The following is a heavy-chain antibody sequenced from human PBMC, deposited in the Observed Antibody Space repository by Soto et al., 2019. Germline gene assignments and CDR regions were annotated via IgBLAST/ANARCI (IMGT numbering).Heavy chain of an antibody. Sequence: HLVESGGGLVEPGGSLRLSCVASGFTFNTHAMNWVRQAPGKGLEWVSSISSRSDYMYYADSVRGRFTISRDDAMNSLYLQMNSLRVEDTAVYYCARDQVPALDYFYYGMDVWGQGTTVTVSS. CDR1: GFTFNTHA. CDR3: ARDQVPALDYFYYGMDV. J-gene: IGHJ6*02. V-gene: IGHV3-21*01. D-gene: IGHD2-2*01. CDR2: ISSRSDYM.